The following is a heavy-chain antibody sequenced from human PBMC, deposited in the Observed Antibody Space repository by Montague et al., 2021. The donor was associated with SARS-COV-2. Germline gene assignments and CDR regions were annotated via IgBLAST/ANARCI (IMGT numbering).Heavy chain of an antibody. V-gene: IGHV4-4*07. CDR1: GASVRTYY. Sequence: ETLSLTCTVSGASVRTYYWSWIQQSAGKKLEWMGRLYTSGSTYYNPSFKSRVTMSLDTSKNLFSLNLSSMTAADTAVYYCARDGADYSFAYYHEMDVWGQGIAVTVSS. CDR3: ARDGADYSFAYYHEMDV. D-gene: IGHD5-12*01. J-gene: IGHJ6*02. CDR2: LYTSGST.